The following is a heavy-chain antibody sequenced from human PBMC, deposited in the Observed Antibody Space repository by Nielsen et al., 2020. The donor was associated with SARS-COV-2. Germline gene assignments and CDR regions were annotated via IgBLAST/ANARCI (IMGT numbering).Heavy chain of an antibody. CDR2: ISWNSGSI. J-gene: IGHJ5*02. CDR3: AASGSSTNWFDP. D-gene: IGHD1-26*01. Sequence: SLKISCAASGFTFDDYAMPWVRQAPGKGLEWVSGISWNSGSIGYADSVKGRFTISRDNAKNSLYLQMNSLRAEDTALYYCAASGSSTNWFDPWGQGTLVTVSS. CDR1: GFTFDDYA. V-gene: IGHV3-9*01.